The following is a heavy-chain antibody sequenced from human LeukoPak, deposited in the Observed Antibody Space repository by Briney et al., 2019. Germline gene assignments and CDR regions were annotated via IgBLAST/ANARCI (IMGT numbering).Heavy chain of an antibody. CDR1: GYTFTSYA. D-gene: IGHD3-10*01. CDR3: ARAVVRGVTFPSHWFDP. J-gene: IGHJ5*02. Sequence: GASVKVSCKASGYTFTSYAISWVRQAPGQGLEWMGGIIPIFGTANYAQKFQGRVTITADESTSTAYMELSSLRSEDTAVYYCARAVVRGVTFPSHWFDPWGQGTLVTVSS. V-gene: IGHV1-69*13. CDR2: IIPIFGTA.